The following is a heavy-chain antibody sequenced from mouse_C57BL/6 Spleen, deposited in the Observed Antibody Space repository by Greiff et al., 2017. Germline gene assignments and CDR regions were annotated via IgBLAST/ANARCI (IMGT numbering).Heavy chain of an antibody. CDR1: GYSFTGYY. J-gene: IGHJ4*01. Sequence: EVQGVESGPELVKPGASVKISCKASGYSFTGYYMNWVKQSPEKSLEWIGEINPSTGGTTYNQKFKAKATLTVDKSSSTAYMQLKSLTSEDSAVYYCARGAYYSIYYAMDYWGQGTSVTVSS. V-gene: IGHV1-42*01. CDR2: INPSTGGT. CDR3: ARGAYYSIYYAMDY. D-gene: IGHD2-5*01.